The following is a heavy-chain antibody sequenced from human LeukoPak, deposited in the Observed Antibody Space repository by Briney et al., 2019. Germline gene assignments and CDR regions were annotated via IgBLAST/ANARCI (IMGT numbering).Heavy chain of an antibody. CDR2: IYYSGST. J-gene: IGHJ3*02. CDR3: ARVMAYYYDTQGHAFDI. V-gene: IGHV4-30-4*01. CDR1: GGSISSGDYY. Sequence: PSQTLSLTCTVSGGSISSGDYYWSWIRQPPGKGLEWIGYIYYSGSTYYNPSLKSRVTISVDTSKNQFSLKLSSVTAADTAVYYCARVMAYYYDTQGHAFDIWGQGTMVTVSS. D-gene: IGHD3-22*01.